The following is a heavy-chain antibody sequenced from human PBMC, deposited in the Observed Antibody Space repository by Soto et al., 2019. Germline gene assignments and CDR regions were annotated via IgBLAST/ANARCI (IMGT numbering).Heavy chain of an antibody. CDR2: INADGSPT. Sequence: EVQLVESGGGLVQPGGSLRLSCAASGFTFNSYWMHWVRQAPGKGLVWVSRINADGSPTTYADSVKGRFTISRDNAKNPLYLQMSTLRAEDTAVYFCAAVATYSYNWIGPWGQGTLVTISS. CDR1: GFTFNSYW. J-gene: IGHJ5*02. D-gene: IGHD2-21*01. CDR3: AAVATYSYNWIGP. V-gene: IGHV3-74*01.